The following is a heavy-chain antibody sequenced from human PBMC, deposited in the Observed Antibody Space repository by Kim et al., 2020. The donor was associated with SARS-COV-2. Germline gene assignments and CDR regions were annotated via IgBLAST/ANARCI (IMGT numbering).Heavy chain of an antibody. CDR3: ARASFFYDSSGYHFDY. D-gene: IGHD3-22*01. J-gene: IGHJ4*02. Sequence: KFQGRVRITADKSTSTAYMELRRLRSEDTAVYYCARASFFYDSSGYHFDYWGQGTLVTVSS. V-gene: IGHV1-69*04.